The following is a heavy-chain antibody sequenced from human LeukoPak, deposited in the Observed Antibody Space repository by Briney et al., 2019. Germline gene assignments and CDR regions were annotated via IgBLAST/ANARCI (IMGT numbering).Heavy chain of an antibody. D-gene: IGHD3-22*01. Sequence: GGSLRLSCAASGFTFSRYWMSWVRLAPGKGLEWVANINQDGSEKNYVDSVKGRFTISRVNAKNSLYLQMNSLRAEDTAFYYCARRRSSGYHSLDYWGQGTLVTVSS. CDR2: INQDGSEK. V-gene: IGHV3-7*01. J-gene: IGHJ4*02. CDR3: ARRRSSGYHSLDY. CDR1: GFTFSRYW.